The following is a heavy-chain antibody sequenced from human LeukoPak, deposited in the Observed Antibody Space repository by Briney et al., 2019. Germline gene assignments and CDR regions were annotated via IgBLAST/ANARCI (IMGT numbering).Heavy chain of an antibody. CDR3: SRENGAFSPFGY. D-gene: IGHD2-8*01. V-gene: IGHV4-39*07. J-gene: IGHJ4*02. CDR2: IYYSGST. Sequence: SETLSLTCTVSGGSISSSSYYWGWIRQPPGKGLEWIGSIYYSGSTYYNPSLKSRVTMALDKSKNHLSLNLTSVTAAGTAVYYCSRENGAFSPFGYWGQGTLVTVPS. CDR1: GGSISSSSYY.